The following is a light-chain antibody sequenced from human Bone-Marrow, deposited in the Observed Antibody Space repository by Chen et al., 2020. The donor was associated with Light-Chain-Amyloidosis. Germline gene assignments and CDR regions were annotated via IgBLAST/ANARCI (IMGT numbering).Light chain of an antibody. Sequence: SYELTQPPSVSVSPGQTARITFTGDELPTKYAYWYQQKQGQAPVLVIHRDTDRPTGITERFSGSSSGTTATLTISGVQAEDEADYHCQSADSSGTYEVIFGGGTKLTVL. V-gene: IGLV3-25*03. CDR2: RDT. CDR3: QSADSSGTYEVI. J-gene: IGLJ2*01. CDR1: ELPTKY.